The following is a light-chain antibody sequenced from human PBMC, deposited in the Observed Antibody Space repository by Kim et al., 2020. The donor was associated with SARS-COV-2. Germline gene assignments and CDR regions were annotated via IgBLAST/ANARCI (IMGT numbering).Light chain of an antibody. J-gene: IGKJ4*01. CDR2: ATS. Sequence: VGDRVTITCPASQGIGRWLAWYQQRPAKSPRLLIYATSSLQSGVPSRFSGTGSGTDFTLTISSLQPEDFATYFCQQASSLPHTFVGGTKVDIK. V-gene: IGKV1D-12*01. CDR1: QGIGRW. CDR3: QQASSLPHT.